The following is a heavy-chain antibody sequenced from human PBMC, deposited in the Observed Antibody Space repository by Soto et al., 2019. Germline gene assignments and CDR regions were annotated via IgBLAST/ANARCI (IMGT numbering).Heavy chain of an antibody. CDR1: GGSFSSYY. J-gene: IGHJ6*02. V-gene: IGHV4-59*04. CDR3: AVPAASVAGASGSYYYYGMDV. CDR2: IYYSGSP. D-gene: IGHD6-19*01. Sequence: PSETLSLTCAVYGGSFSSYYWGWIRQPPGKGLEWIGYIYYSGSPYYNPSLKSRVTISVDTSKNQFSLKLSSVTAADTAVYYCAVPAASVAGASGSYYYYGMDVWGQGTTVTVSS.